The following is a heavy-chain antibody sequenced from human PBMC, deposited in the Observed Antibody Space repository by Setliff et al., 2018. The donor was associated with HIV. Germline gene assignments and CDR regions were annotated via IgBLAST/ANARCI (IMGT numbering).Heavy chain of an antibody. Sequence: AGGSLRLSCAASGFTFSSYAMSWVRQAPGKGLEWVSTISGSGDTTYYADSVKGRFTISRDNSKNTLYLHMNSLRAEDTAVHYCARDRVVGATLDPLDLWGQGTMVTVSS. CDR1: GFTFSSYA. D-gene: IGHD1-26*01. CDR2: ISGSGDTT. CDR3: ARDRVVGATLDPLDL. V-gene: IGHV3-23*01. J-gene: IGHJ3*01.